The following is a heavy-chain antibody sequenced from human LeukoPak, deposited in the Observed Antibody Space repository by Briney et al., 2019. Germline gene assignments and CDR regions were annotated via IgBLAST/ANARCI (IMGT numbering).Heavy chain of an antibody. Sequence: SETLSLTCAVYGGSFSGYYWSWIRQPPGKGLEWIGEINHSGNTNYNPSLKSRVTISGDTSKNQFSLKLSSVTAADTAVYYCAKGNSGCYGSGSICDYWGQGTLVTGSS. J-gene: IGHJ4*02. D-gene: IGHD3-10*01. CDR3: AKGNSGCYGSGSICDY. CDR1: GGSFSGYY. V-gene: IGHV4-34*01. CDR2: INHSGNT.